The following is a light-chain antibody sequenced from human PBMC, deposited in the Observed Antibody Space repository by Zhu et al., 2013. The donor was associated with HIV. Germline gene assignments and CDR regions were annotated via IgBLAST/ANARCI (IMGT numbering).Light chain of an antibody. CDR3: QQYGTSLIT. CDR1: QSVRNNY. J-gene: IGKJ4*01. V-gene: IGKV3-20*01. Sequence: EIVLTQSPGTLSLSPGEKVTLSCRASQSVRNNYLAWYQQKAGRAPRLVIYGASSRVTGIPDRFSGRGSGTDFTLTISRLEAEDSAVYYCQQYGTSLITFGGGTTVEIK. CDR2: GAS.